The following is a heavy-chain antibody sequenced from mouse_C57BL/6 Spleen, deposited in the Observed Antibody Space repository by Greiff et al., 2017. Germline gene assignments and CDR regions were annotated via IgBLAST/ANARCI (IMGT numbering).Heavy chain of an antibody. J-gene: IGHJ4*01. Sequence: QVQLQQSGPGLVQPSQSLSITCTVSGFSLTSYGVHWVRQSPGKGLEWLGVIWSSGSTDYNAAFISRLSISKDNSKSHVFFKMNSLQADDTAIYYCARKDGSSYGNYAMDYWGQGTSVTVSS. CDR1: GFSLTSYG. CDR3: ARKDGSSYGNYAMDY. CDR2: IWSSGST. V-gene: IGHV2-2*01. D-gene: IGHD1-1*01.